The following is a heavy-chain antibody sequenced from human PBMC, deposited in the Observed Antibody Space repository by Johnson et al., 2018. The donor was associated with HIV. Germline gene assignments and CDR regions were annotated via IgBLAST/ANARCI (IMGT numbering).Heavy chain of an antibody. Sequence: VQVVESGGGLVKPGGSLRLSCAASGFNFSTHAMSWVRQAPGKGLEWVSGISGSGGSTYYADSVKGRFTISRDNSKNTLFLQMNSLRAEDTAVYYCAREREDYGLDIWGQGTMVTVSS. V-gene: IGHV3-23*04. D-gene: IGHD4/OR15-4a*01. CDR1: GFNFSTHA. CDR3: AREREDYGLDI. CDR2: ISGSGGST. J-gene: IGHJ3*02.